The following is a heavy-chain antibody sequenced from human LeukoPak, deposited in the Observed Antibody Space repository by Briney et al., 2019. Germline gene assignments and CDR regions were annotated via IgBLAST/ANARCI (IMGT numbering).Heavy chain of an antibody. V-gene: IGHV3-11*01. CDR3: ARRLRVGELSNFYYHYGMDV. CDR1: GFTFSDYY. Sequence: GGSLRLSCAASGFTFSDYYMSWIRQAPGKGLEWVSYITGGGSTMYYADSVEGRFTISRDNAKNSLYLQMNSLRAEDTAVYFCARRLRVGELSNFYYHYGMDVWGQGTTVTVSS. J-gene: IGHJ6*02. CDR2: ITGGGSTM. D-gene: IGHD3-10*01.